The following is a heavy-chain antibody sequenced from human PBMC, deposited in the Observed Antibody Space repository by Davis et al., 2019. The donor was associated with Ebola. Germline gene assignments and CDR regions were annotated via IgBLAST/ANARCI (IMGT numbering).Heavy chain of an antibody. Sequence: GESLKISCAASGFTFSSYSMNWVRQAPGKGLEWVSSISSSSSYIYYADSVKGRFTISRDNAKNSLYLQMNSLRAEDTAVYYCARGMRSGYGIDYWGQGTLVTVSS. J-gene: IGHJ4*02. CDR3: ARGMRSGYGIDY. CDR2: ISSSSSYI. V-gene: IGHV3-21*01. D-gene: IGHD5-12*01. CDR1: GFTFSSYS.